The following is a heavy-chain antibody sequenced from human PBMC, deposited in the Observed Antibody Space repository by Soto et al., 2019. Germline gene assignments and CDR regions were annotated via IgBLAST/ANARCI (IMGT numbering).Heavy chain of an antibody. V-gene: IGHV3-74*01. CDR3: ARMDGGNSDN. CDR1: GFTFSSYW. Sequence: PVGSLRLSCAASGFTFSSYWMHWVRQAPGKGLVWVSRINSDGSTTNYVDSVKGRFTISRENAKNTLSLQMNSLRAEDTAVYYCARMDGGNSDNCGQRTLVTVSS. J-gene: IGHJ4*02. CDR2: INSDGSTT. D-gene: IGHD4-4*01.